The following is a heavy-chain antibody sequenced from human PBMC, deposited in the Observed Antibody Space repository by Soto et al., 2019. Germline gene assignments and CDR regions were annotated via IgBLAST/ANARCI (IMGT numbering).Heavy chain of an antibody. CDR3: ARDQRLVRGVGNYYYGMDV. CDR2: ISYDGSNK. Sequence: PGGSLRLSCAASGFTFSSYAMHWVRQAPGKGLEWVAVISYDGSNKYYADSVKGRFTISRDSSKNTLYLQMNSLRAEDTAVYYCARDQRLVRGVGNYYYGMDVWGQGTTVTVSS. V-gene: IGHV3-30-3*01. D-gene: IGHD3-10*01. J-gene: IGHJ6*02. CDR1: GFTFSSYA.